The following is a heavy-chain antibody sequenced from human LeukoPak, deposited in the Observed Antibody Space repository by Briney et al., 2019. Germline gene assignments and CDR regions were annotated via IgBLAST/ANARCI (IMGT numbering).Heavy chain of an antibody. D-gene: IGHD6-19*01. CDR2: ISSSGTTI. V-gene: IGHV3-48*04. Sequence: PGGSLRLSCAASGFTFSSYNMNWVRQAPGKGLEWVSSISSSGTTIYYADSVKGRFTISRDNAKNSLYLQMNSLRAEDTAVYYCARISSAWRPSDYWGQGTLVTVSS. CDR3: ARISSAWRPSDY. CDR1: GFTFSSYN. J-gene: IGHJ4*02.